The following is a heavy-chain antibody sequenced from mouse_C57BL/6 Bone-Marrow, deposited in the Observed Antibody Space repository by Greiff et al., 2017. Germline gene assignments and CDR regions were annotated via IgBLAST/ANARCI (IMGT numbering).Heavy chain of an antibody. Sequence: VKLVESGAELARPGASVKLSCKASGYTFTSYGISWVKQRTGQGLEWIGEIYPRSGNTYYNEKFKGKATLTADKSSSTAYMELRSLTSEDSAVYFCAREGDYRTWFAYWGPGTLVTVSA. J-gene: IGHJ3*01. V-gene: IGHV1-81*01. CDR2: IYPRSGNT. D-gene: IGHD5-5*01. CDR1: GYTFTSYG. CDR3: AREGDYRTWFAY.